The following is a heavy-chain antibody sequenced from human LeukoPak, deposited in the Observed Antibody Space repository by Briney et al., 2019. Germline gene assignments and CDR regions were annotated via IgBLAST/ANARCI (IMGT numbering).Heavy chain of an antibody. J-gene: IGHJ3*02. CDR3: AREGYYYGSGSHYNGFGAFDT. V-gene: IGHV4-30-4*01. CDR2: IYSRGST. CDR1: GASIRGGDFY. D-gene: IGHD3-10*01. Sequence: PSETLPLTCNVSGASIRGGDFYWSWIRQPPGKGLEWIGYIYSRGSTLYNPSLKSRVTISVATSTNQLSLKVTSVTAADTAVYYCAREGYYYGSGSHYNGFGAFDTWGQGTMVTVSS.